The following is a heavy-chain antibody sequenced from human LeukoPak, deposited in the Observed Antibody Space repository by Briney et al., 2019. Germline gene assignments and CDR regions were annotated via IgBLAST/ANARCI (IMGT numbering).Heavy chain of an antibody. J-gene: IGHJ3*02. Sequence: GASVKVSCTASGYTFTGYYMHWVRQAPGQGLEWMGWINPSSGGTNYAQRFQGRVTMTRDTAIRKAYMELRRRRCADRAVYYCGRTAVSLCHHAFHICGQGTIVTVSS. CDR3: GRTAVSLCHHAFHI. V-gene: IGHV1-2*02. CDR1: GYTFTGYY. CDR2: INPSSGGT. D-gene: IGHD4-17*01.